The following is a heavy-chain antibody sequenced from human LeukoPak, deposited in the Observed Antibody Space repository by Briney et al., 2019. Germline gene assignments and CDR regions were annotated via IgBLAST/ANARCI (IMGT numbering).Heavy chain of an antibody. CDR2: ISSSSSCI. CDR3: ARDNLRYGSGSMADY. D-gene: IGHD3-10*01. J-gene: IGHJ4*02. V-gene: IGHV3-21*01. Sequence: TGGSLRLSCAASGFTFSSYSMNWVRQAPGKGLEWVSSISSSSSCIYYADSVKGRFTISKDNAKNSLYLQMNSLRAEDTAVYYCARDNLRYGSGSMADYWGQGTLVTVSS. CDR1: GFTFSSYS.